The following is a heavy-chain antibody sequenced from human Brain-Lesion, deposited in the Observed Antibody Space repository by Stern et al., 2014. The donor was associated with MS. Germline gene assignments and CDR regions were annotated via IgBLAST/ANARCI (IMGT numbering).Heavy chain of an antibody. D-gene: IGHD5-18*01. CDR1: GGSISSGSDY. CDR3: ASGYRIFDY. J-gene: IGHJ4*02. Sequence: VQLLESGPGLVKPSQTLSLTCTVSGGSISSGSDYWSWIRQPVGKGLEWIGRIHPSGSAFYTPSLKSRVTISTDTSMTQFSLELNSATAADTAIYYCASGYRIFDYWGQGILVTVSS. V-gene: IGHV4-61*02. CDR2: IHPSGSA.